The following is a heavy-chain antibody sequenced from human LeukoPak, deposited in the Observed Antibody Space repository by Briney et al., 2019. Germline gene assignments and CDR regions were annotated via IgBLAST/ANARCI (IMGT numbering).Heavy chain of an antibody. CDR2: LTRSGGDT. D-gene: IGHD4-23*01. CDR1: GFTFTDYP. Sequence: GGSLRLSCAASGFTFTDYPLSWVRQAPGKGVEWVSALTRSGGDTYHADTVKGRFTISRDNSKDTLYLQMNSLRVEDTAVYYCATSDYGGISFYWGQGTLVTVSS. V-gene: IGHV3-23*01. CDR3: ATSDYGGISFY. J-gene: IGHJ4*02.